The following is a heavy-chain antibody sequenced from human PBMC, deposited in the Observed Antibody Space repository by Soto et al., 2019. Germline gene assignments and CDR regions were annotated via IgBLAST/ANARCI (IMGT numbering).Heavy chain of an antibody. CDR2: ISYDGNLK. CDR3: AKDKKGSGSYASYYFDS. Sequence: QVQLVESGGGVVQPGRSLRLSCAASGFTFSSYGMHWVRQAPGKGLEWVTVISYDGNLKYYADSVRGRFTISRDSSKNTLYLQMNSLRAEDTAVYYCAKDKKGSGSYASYYFDSWGQGTLVTVSS. D-gene: IGHD1-26*01. CDR1: GFTFSSYG. V-gene: IGHV3-30*18. J-gene: IGHJ4*02.